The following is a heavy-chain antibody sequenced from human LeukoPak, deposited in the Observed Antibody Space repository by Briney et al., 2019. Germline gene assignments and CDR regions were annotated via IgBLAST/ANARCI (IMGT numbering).Heavy chain of an antibody. CDR3: ARAKSGSSWFGSYDAFDI. D-gene: IGHD1-26*01. CDR2: ISAYNGNT. J-gene: IGHJ3*02. V-gene: IGHV1-18*01. Sequence: GASVKVSCKASGYTFTSYGISWVRQAPGQGLEWMGWISAYNGNTNYAQKLQGRVTMTTDTSTSTAYMELRSLRPDDTAVYYCARAKSGSSWFGSYDAFDIWGQGTMVTVSS. CDR1: GYTFTSYG.